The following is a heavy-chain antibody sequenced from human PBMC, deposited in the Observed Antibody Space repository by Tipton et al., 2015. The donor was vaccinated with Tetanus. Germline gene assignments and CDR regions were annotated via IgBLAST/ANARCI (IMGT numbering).Heavy chain of an antibody. J-gene: IGHJ4*01. CDR1: GFSFSSYG. Sequence: CAASGFSFSSYGMHWVRQAPGKGLEWVAVISYDGSNKYYADSVKGRFTISRDNSKNTLYLLMSSLRAEDTAVYYCARDLAGVTTRPGGPIDWGQGTLVTVSS. V-gene: IGHV3-30*03. CDR3: ARDLAGVTTRPGGPID. CDR2: ISYDGSNK. D-gene: IGHD1-1*01.